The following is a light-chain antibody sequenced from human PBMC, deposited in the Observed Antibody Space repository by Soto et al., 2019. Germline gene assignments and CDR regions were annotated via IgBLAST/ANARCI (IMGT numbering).Light chain of an antibody. CDR2: KAS. Sequence: DIQMTQSPSTLSGSVGDRVTITCRASQTISSWLAWYQQKPGKAPKLLIYKASTLKSGVPSRFSGSGSGTVFTITISSLQPDDFATYYCQHYNSYSEAFGKGTKVELK. CDR3: QHYNSYSEA. V-gene: IGKV1-5*03. CDR1: QTISSW. J-gene: IGKJ1*01.